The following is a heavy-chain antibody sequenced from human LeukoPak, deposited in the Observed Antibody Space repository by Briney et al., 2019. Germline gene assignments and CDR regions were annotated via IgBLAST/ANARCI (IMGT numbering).Heavy chain of an antibody. CDR3: ARRRGDGYNYDYFDY. Sequence: SETLSLTYTVSGGSISSYYWSWIRQPPGKGLEWIGYVYYSGSTNYNPSLKSRVTISVDTSKNQSSLKLSSVTAADTAVYYCARRRGDGYNYDYFDYWGQGTLVTVSS. V-gene: IGHV4-59*01. D-gene: IGHD5-24*01. CDR2: VYYSGST. CDR1: GGSISSYY. J-gene: IGHJ4*02.